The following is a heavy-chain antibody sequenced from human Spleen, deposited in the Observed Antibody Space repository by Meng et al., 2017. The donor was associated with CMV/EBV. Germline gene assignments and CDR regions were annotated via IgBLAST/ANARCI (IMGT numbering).Heavy chain of an antibody. CDR3: AKSNGFNWLDP. Sequence: SLKISCAASGFTFDDYAMHRVRQAPGKGLEWVSGISWNSGSIGYADSVKGRFTISRDNAKNSLYLQMNSLRTEDTAFYYCAKSNGFNWLDPWGQGTLVTVSS. J-gene: IGHJ5*02. CDR1: GFTFDDYA. V-gene: IGHV3-9*01. CDR2: ISWNSGSI.